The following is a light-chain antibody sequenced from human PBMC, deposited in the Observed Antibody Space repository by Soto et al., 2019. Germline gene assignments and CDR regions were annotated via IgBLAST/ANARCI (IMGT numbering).Light chain of an antibody. V-gene: IGLV2-18*02. CDR1: GSDVGSYNR. Sequence: QSVLTQPPSVSGSPGQSVTISCTGTGSDVGSYNRVSWYQQPPGTAPKLIIYEVTTRPSGVPGRFSGSKSGNTASLTISGLQAEDEADYYCYSWASSNTWVFGGGTKLTVL. J-gene: IGLJ3*02. CDR2: EVT. CDR3: YSWASSNTWV.